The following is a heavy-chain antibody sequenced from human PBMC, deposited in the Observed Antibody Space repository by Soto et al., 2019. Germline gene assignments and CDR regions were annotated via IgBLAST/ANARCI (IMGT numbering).Heavy chain of an antibody. CDR3: ARAGLVVVAAIRANWFDP. J-gene: IGHJ5*02. Sequence: QVQLVQSGAEVKKPGSSVKVSCKASGSTFSSYAISWVRQAPGQGLEWMGGIIPIFGTANYAQKFQGRVTITADESTSTAYMELSSLRADDTAVYYCARAGLVVVAAIRANWFDPWGQGTLVTVSS. CDR2: IIPIFGTA. V-gene: IGHV1-69*01. CDR1: GSTFSSYA. D-gene: IGHD2-15*01.